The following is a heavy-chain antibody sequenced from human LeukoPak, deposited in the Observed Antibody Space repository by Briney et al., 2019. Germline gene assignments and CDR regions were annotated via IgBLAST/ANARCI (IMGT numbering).Heavy chain of an antibody. Sequence: GGSLRLSCAASGFTFSSYGMHWVRQAPGKVLEWVAFIRYDGSIKYYADSVKGRFTISRDNSKNTLYLQMNSLRAEDTAVYYGARGAYYNILTGYRGRILGFDDWGQGTLVTVSS. CDR2: IRYDGSIK. J-gene: IGHJ4*02. V-gene: IGHV3-30*02. D-gene: IGHD3-9*01. CDR1: GFTFSSYG. CDR3: ARGAYYNILTGYRGRILGFDD.